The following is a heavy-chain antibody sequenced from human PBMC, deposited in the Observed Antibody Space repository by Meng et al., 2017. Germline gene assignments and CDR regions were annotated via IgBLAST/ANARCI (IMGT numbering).Heavy chain of an antibody. Sequence: QVQPQESGHGLVQPSGTLSSTCAGSGGSISSSNWWSWVRQPPGKGLEWIGEIYHSGSTNYNPSPKSRVTISLDKSKNQFSLKLSSVTAADTAVYYCARDGRSWDWGQGTLVTVSS. D-gene: IGHD7-27*01. CDR2: IYHSGST. J-gene: IGHJ4*02. CDR1: GGSISSSNW. CDR3: ARDGRSWD. V-gene: IGHV4-4*02.